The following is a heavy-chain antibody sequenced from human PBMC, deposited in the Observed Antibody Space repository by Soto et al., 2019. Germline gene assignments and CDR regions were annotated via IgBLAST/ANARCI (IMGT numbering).Heavy chain of an antibody. CDR1: GFSFCDYV. CDR2: ISPDGINK. J-gene: IGHJ4*02. D-gene: IGHD6-19*01. V-gene: IGHV3-30*18. CDR3: VKPSGWYPDY. Sequence: QVQLVESGAGAVQPGGALRLSGAVCGFSFCDYVLHCVHQARGKGLAGVAGISPDGINKYYPDSMRGRFTISRDNSKNTLYLQMSSLRGEDTAVSYCVKPSGWYPDYWGQGTHVTVSS.